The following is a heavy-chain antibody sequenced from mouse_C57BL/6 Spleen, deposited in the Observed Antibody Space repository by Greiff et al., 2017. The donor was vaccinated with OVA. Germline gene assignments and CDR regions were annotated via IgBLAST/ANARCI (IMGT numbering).Heavy chain of an antibody. CDR3: ATYYYGSSSYFDY. J-gene: IGHJ2*01. CDR1: GFTFSDYG. Sequence: DVHLVESGGGLVKPGGSLKLSCAASGFTFSDYGMHWVRQAPEKGLEWVAYISSGSSTIYYADTVKGRFTISRDNAKNTLFLQMTSLRSEDTAMYYCATYYYGSSSYFDYWGQGTTLTVSS. CDR2: ISSGSSTI. V-gene: IGHV5-17*01. D-gene: IGHD1-1*01.